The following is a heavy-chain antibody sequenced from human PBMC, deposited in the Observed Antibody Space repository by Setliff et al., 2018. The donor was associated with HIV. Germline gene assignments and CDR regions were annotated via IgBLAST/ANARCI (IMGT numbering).Heavy chain of an antibody. CDR1: GFTFRDYA. D-gene: IGHD3-10*01. CDR2: ILPDGNEK. J-gene: IGHJ4*02. Sequence: GGSLRLSCAASGFTFRDYAMIWVRQAPGMGLEWVANILPDGNEKHYVDSVRGRFTISRDNTKNLLYLQMNKLSDEDTAMYYCLQRGDDFWGQGTPVTVSS. V-gene: IGHV3-7*01. CDR3: LQRGDDF.